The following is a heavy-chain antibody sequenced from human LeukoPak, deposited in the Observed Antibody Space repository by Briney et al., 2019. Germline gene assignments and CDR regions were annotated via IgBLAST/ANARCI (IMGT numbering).Heavy chain of an antibody. Sequence: GGSLRLSCAASGFTFNSYAMTWVRQAPGKGLEWVSAVSGSGGSTYYPDSVEGRFTISRDNSKDTLYLQINSLRVEDTAVYFCAKLGYYEFWSNYLVFDNWGQGTLVTVSS. CDR3: AKLGYYEFWSNYLVFDN. D-gene: IGHD3-3*01. CDR2: VSGSGGST. CDR1: GFTFNSYA. J-gene: IGHJ4*02. V-gene: IGHV3-23*01.